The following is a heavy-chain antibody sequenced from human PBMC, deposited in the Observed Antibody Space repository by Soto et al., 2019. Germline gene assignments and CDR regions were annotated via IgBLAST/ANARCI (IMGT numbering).Heavy chain of an antibody. CDR2: IYYSGST. J-gene: IGHJ4*02. Sequence: PSETLSLTCTVSGGSISSGGYYWSWIRQHPGKGLEWTGYIYYSGSTYYNPSLKSRVTISVDTSKNQFSLKLSSVTAADTAVYYCARSDDSSGYYSYYFDYWGQGTLVTVSS. CDR1: GGSISSGGYY. CDR3: ARSDDSSGYYSYYFDY. V-gene: IGHV4-31*03. D-gene: IGHD3-22*01.